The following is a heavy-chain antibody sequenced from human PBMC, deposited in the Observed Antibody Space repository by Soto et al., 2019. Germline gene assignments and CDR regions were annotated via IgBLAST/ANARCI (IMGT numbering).Heavy chain of an antibody. Sequence: PSETLSLTCTVSGGSINRDYWTWIRQPPGKGLEWIGHIYYSGNTNYNPSLQSRVTISIDTSRNQFSLRLSSVTDADTAVYYCARNVWSSGWHEPFDSWGQGTLVTVSS. CDR3: ARNVWSSGWHEPFDS. D-gene: IGHD6-19*01. CDR1: GGSINRDY. J-gene: IGHJ4*02. CDR2: IYYSGNT. V-gene: IGHV4-59*01.